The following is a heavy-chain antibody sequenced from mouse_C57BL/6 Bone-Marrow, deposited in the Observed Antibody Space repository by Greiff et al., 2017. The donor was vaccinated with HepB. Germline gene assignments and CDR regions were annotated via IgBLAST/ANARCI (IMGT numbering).Heavy chain of an antibody. CDR3: ARPYYGKEAWFAY. D-gene: IGHD2-10*01. CDR1: GYTLTSYG. Sequence: QVQLQQSGAELARPGASVKLSCKASGYTLTSYGISWVKQRTGQGLEWIGEIYPRSGNTYYNEKFKGKATLTADKSSSTAYMELRSLTSEDSAVYFCARPYYGKEAWFAYWGQGTLVTVSA. J-gene: IGHJ3*01. V-gene: IGHV1-81*01. CDR2: IYPRSGNT.